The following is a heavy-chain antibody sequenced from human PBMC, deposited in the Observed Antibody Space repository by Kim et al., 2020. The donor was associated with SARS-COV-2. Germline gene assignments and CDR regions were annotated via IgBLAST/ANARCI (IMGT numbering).Heavy chain of an antibody. V-gene: IGHV4-59*01. J-gene: IGHJ3*02. Sequence: PPPKSRVTISVETSKNQFSLKLSSVTAADTAVYYGARNYDSSGYNDAFDIWGQGTMVTVSS. CDR3: ARNYDSSGYNDAFDI. D-gene: IGHD3-22*01.